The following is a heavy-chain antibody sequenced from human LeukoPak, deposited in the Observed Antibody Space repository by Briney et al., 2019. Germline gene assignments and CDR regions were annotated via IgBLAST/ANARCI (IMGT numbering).Heavy chain of an antibody. Sequence: GGSLRLSCAASGFTFSSYWMSWVRQAPGKGLEWVANIKQDGSEKYYVDSVKGRFTISRDNAKNSLYLQMNSLSAEDTAVYYCARTTEGYAGGPGYSYYYYMDVWGKGTTVTISS. D-gene: IGHD5-12*01. CDR3: ARTTEGYAGGPGYSYYYYMDV. CDR2: IKQDGSEK. CDR1: GFTFSSYW. V-gene: IGHV3-7*01. J-gene: IGHJ6*03.